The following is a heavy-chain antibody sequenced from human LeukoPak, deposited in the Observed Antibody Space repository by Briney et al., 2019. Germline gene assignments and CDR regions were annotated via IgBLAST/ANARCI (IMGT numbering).Heavy chain of an antibody. CDR1: GGTFSSYA. J-gene: IGHJ6*02. V-gene: IGHV1-69*04. CDR3: ARDRRGPLPIVVVPAAIYYYGMDV. CDR2: IIPILGIA. Sequence: SVKVSCKASGGTFSSYAISWVRQAPGQGLEWRGRIIPILGIANDAQKFQGRVTITADKSTSTAYMELSSLRSEDPAVYYCARDRRGPLPIVVVPAAIYYYGMDVWGQGTTVTVSS. D-gene: IGHD2-2*01.